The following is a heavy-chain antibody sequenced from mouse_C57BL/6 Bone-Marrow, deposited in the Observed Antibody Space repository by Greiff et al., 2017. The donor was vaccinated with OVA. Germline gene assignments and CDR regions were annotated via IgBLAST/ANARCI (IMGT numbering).Heavy chain of an antibody. CDR2: IHPNSGST. Sequence: QVQLQQPGAELVKPGASVKLSCKASGYTFTSYWMHWVKQRPGQGLEWIGMIHPNSGSTNYNEKFKSKATLTVDKSSRTAYMLLSSRTSEDSTVYYGAEYDWYFDVWGTGTTVTVSA. V-gene: IGHV1-64*01. D-gene: IGHD5-1*01. CDR1: GYTFTSYW. CDR3: AEYDWYFDV. J-gene: IGHJ1*03.